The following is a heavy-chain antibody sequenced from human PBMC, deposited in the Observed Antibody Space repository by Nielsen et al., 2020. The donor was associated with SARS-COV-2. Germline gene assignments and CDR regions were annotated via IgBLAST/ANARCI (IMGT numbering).Heavy chain of an antibody. V-gene: IGHV4-4*02. CDR2: IYHRGST. D-gene: IGHD6-13*01. Sequence: WIRQPPGKGLEWIGEIYHRGSTNYSPSLKTRVTISVDKSKNQFSLKLTSVTAAGTALYYCARGQSSSWYGGFYNFDNWGQGNLVTVSS. CDR3: ARGQSSSWYGGFYNFDN. J-gene: IGHJ4*02.